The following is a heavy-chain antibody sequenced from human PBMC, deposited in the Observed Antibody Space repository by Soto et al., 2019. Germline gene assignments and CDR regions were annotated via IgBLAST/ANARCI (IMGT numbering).Heavy chain of an antibody. D-gene: IGHD6-13*01. Sequence: ASVKVSCKASGYTFTSYDINWVRQATGQGLEWMGWMNPNSGNTGYAQKFQGRVTMTRNTSISTAYMELSSLRSEDTAVYYCAKEVAAAGRYYFDYWGQGTLVTVSS. V-gene: IGHV1-8*01. CDR2: MNPNSGNT. CDR1: GYTFTSYD. J-gene: IGHJ4*02. CDR3: AKEVAAAGRYYFDY.